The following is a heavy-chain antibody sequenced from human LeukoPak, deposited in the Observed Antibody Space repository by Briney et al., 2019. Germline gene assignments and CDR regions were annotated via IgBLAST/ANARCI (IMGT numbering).Heavy chain of an antibody. J-gene: IGHJ5*02. CDR1: DSPITSSY. CDR2: IFTSGDT. CDR3: AKTARMPGA. V-gene: IGHV4-4*09. Sequence: SETLSLTCIVSDSPITSSYWSWIRQPPGKGLEYIGYIFTSGDTNSNPSLKSRVTMSLDTSKKQISLKMNSVTAADTAVYYCAKTARMPGAWGQGTLVTVSS. D-gene: IGHD2-15*01.